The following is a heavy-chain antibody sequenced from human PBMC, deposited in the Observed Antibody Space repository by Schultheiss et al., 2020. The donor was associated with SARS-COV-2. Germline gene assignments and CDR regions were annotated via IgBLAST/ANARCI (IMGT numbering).Heavy chain of an antibody. CDR1: GFTFTNAC. D-gene: IGHD3-10*01. CDR2: IKSNTDGGTR. V-gene: IGHV3-15*01. Sequence: GESLKISCAASGFTFTNACMSWVRQAPGKGLEWVARIKSNTDGGTREYAAPVKGRFTISRDDSKNTLSLQMDSLKIEDTAVYYCTTGIGREARGDTWGQGTLVTVSS. J-gene: IGHJ5*02. CDR3: TTGIGREARGDT.